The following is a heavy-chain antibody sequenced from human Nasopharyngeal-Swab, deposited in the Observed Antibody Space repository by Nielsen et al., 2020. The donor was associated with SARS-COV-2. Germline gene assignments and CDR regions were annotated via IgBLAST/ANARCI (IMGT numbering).Heavy chain of an antibody. CDR3: TRDPGSSWSDYFDY. Sequence: SLRLSCTASGFTFGDYAMSWFRQAPGKGLEWVGFIRSKAYGGTTEYAASVKGRFTISRDDSKSIAYLQMNSLKTEDTAVYYCTRDPGSSWSDYFDYWGQGTLVTVSS. J-gene: IGHJ4*02. V-gene: IGHV3-49*03. CDR1: GFTFGDYA. D-gene: IGHD6-13*01. CDR2: IRSKAYGGTT.